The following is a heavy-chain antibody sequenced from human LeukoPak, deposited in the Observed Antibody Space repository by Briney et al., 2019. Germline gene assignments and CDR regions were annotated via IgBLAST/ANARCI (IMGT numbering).Heavy chain of an antibody. CDR2: IKQDGSEK. V-gene: IGHV3-7*01. Sequence: GGSLRLTCAASGFTFSSYWMSWVRQAPRKGLEWVADIKQDGSEKYYVDSVKGRFTISRDNAKNSLYLQMNSLRAEDTAVYYCARMKTYSGSYYKGLFANLVDYWGQGTLVTVSS. CDR3: ARMKTYSGSYYKGLFANLVDY. J-gene: IGHJ4*02. CDR1: GFTFSSYW. D-gene: IGHD1-26*01.